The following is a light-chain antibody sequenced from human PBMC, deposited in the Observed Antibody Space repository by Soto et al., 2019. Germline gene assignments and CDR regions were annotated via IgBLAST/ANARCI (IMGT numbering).Light chain of an antibody. J-gene: IGLJ1*01. Sequence: QSALTQPASVSGSPGQSITISCTGTSSDVGRYNLVSWYRRHPGKAPKLMIFEVTNRPSGVSHRLSGSKSGNTASLSISGLQAEDEADYFCSSYGGSSTYVXXXGXKXTVL. V-gene: IGLV2-23*02. CDR1: SSDVGRYNL. CDR3: SSYGGSSTYV. CDR2: EVT.